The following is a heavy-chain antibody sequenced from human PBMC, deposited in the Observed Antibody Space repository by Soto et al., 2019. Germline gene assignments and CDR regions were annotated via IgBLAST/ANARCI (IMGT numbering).Heavy chain of an antibody. CDR2: ISTYNGNT. Sequence: ASVKVSCKASGYIFTSHGISWVRQAPGQGLEWMGRISTYNGNTKYAQKLQGRVTMTTDTSASIAYMELRSLRSEDTAVYYCARRGYSSSWYYYYYYGMDVWGQGTTVTVSS. CDR3: ARRGYSSSWYYYYYYGMDV. D-gene: IGHD6-13*01. J-gene: IGHJ6*02. V-gene: IGHV1-18*01. CDR1: GYIFTSHG.